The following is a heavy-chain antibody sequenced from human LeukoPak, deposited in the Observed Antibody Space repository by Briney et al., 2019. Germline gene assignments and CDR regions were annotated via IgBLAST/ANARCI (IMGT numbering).Heavy chain of an antibody. V-gene: IGHV4-39*02. D-gene: IGHD2-8*01. J-gene: IGHJ4*02. CDR1: GDSISSTTYY. CDR3: ARELIPRTGFDY. Sequence: SETLSLTCTVSGDSISSTTYYWGWIRQSPGKALEWIGSIFYDGSAFYNPSLKSRLTISVDTSKNQFSLKLSSVTAADTAVYFSARELIPRTGFDYWGQGTLVTVSS. CDR2: IFYDGSA.